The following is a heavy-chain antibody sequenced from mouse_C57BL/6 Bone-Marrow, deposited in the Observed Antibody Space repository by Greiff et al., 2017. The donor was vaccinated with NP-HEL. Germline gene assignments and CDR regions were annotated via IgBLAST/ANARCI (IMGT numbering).Heavy chain of an antibody. V-gene: IGHV5-4*01. CDR2: ISDGGSYT. J-gene: IGHJ1*03. D-gene: IGHD1-1*01. CDR3: ARDQEGYYYWYFDV. Sequence: EVQLQESGGGLVKPGGSLKLSCAASGFTFSSYAMSWVRQTPEKRLEWVATISDGGSYTYYPDNVKGRFTISRDNAKNNLYLQMSHLKSEDTAMYYCARDQEGYYYWYFDVWGTGTTVTVSS. CDR1: GFTFSSYA.